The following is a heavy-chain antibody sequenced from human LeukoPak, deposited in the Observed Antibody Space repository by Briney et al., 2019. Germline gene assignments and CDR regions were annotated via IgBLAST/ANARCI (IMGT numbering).Heavy chain of an antibody. V-gene: IGHV4-30-2*01. Sequence: SETLSLTCAVSGGSISSGGYSWSWIRQPPGKGLEWIGYIYHSGSTYYNPSLKSRVTISVDTSKNQFSLKLSSVTAADTAVYYCARADWFDPWGQGTLVTVSS. CDR1: GGSISSGGYS. CDR2: IYHSGST. J-gene: IGHJ5*02. CDR3: ARADWFDP.